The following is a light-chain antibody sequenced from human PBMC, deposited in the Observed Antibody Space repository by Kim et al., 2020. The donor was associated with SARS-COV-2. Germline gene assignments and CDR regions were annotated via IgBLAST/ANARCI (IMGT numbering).Light chain of an antibody. V-gene: IGLV2-8*01. CDR2: EVY. CDR1: SSDIGNYNF. CDR3: SSYAGSNIGV. Sequence: QSALTQPPSASGSPGQSVTISCTGTSSDIGNYNFVSWYHHHPGKVPKLIIFEVYKRPSGVPDRFSGSKSGNTASLTVSGLQPEDEGDYYCSSYAGSNIGVFGTRNKVTVL. J-gene: IGLJ1*01.